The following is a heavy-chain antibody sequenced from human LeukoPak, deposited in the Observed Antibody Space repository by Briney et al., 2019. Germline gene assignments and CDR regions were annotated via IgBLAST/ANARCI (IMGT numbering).Heavy chain of an antibody. Sequence: PGGSLRLSCAVSGFTFNSYSMYWVRQAPGKGLEWVAVISYDGSNKHYGDSVKGPFTISRDNSKNTLYLELSSLRAEDTAVFYCARGLQYYCDSSGYYCDYWRRGTLVTVSS. CDR1: GFTFNSYS. D-gene: IGHD3-22*01. CDR2: ISYDGSNK. V-gene: IGHV3-30-3*01. J-gene: IGHJ4*02. CDR3: ARGLQYYCDSSGYYCDY.